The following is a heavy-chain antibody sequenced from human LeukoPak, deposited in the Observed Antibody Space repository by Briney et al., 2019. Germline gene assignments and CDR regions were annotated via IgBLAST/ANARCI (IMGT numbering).Heavy chain of an antibody. D-gene: IGHD5-24*01. CDR1: GFTFSSYE. Sequence: GGSLRLSCAASGFTFSSYEMNWVRQAPGKGLEWVSYISSSGSTIYYADSVKGRFTISRDNAKNSLYLQVNSLRAEDTAVYYCAKDDGWVQYANWGQGTLVTVSS. J-gene: IGHJ4*02. CDR2: ISSSGSTI. V-gene: IGHV3-48*03. CDR3: AKDDGWVQYAN.